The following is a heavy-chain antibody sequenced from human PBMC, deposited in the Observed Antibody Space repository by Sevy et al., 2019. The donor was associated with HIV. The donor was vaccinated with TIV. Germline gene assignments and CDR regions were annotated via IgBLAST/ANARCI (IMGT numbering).Heavy chain of an antibody. CDR3: ARVLYYDSSAYYFDY. CDR2: INPNGGDT. J-gene: IGHJ4*02. CDR1: GYMFIAYF. Sequence: ASVKVSCKASGYMFIAYFIHWVRQAPGQGLEWMGRINPNGGDTNYAQKFQGRVTMTRDTSINTASMELSRLRSDNTAVYSCARVLYYDSSAYYFDYWGQGTLVTVSS. V-gene: IGHV1-2*06. D-gene: IGHD3-22*01.